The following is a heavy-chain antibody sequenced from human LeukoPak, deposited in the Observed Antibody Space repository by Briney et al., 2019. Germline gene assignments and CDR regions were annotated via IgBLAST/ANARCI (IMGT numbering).Heavy chain of an antibody. D-gene: IGHD5-18*01. Sequence: GGSLRLSCAASGFTFSTHAMHWVRQAPGKGLEWVAVISYDGSNKYYTDSVKGRFTISRDNSKNTLYLQMNSLRAEDTAVYYCAKAKPLWIQLANWFDPWGQGTLVTVSS. CDR1: GFTFSTHA. V-gene: IGHV3-30*04. CDR2: ISYDGSNK. J-gene: IGHJ5*02. CDR3: AKAKPLWIQLANWFDP.